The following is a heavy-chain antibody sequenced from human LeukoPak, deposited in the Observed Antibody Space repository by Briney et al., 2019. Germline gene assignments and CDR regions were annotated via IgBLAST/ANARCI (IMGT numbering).Heavy chain of an antibody. CDR2: IYHSGNT. V-gene: IGHV4-38-2*01. Sequence: SETLSLTCAVSGYSISSGYYWGWIRQPPGKGLEWIGSIYHSGNTYYNPSLKSRVTISVDTSKNQFSLKLSSVTAADTAVYYCARHSNWKPNWFDPWGQGTLVTVSS. CDR1: GYSISSGYY. CDR3: ARHSNWKPNWFDP. D-gene: IGHD1-1*01. J-gene: IGHJ5*02.